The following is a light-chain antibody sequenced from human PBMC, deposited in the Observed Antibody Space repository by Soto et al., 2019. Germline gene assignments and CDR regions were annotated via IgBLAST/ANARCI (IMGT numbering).Light chain of an antibody. CDR2: QDN. CDR1: KLGEKY. V-gene: IGLV3-1*01. CDR3: QAWDSRTL. Sequence: SYELIQPPSVSVSSGQTARITCSGDKLGEKYAHWYQQKPGQSPVLVIYQDNKRPSGIPERFSGSNSGNTATLTISGTQAMDEADYFCQAWDSRTLFGGGTKVTVL. J-gene: IGLJ3*02.